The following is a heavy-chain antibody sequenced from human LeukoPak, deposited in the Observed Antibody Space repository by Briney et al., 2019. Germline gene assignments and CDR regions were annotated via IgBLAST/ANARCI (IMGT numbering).Heavy chain of an antibody. CDR2: IYYSGST. J-gene: IGHJ1*01. V-gene: IGHV4-59*01. CDR1: GGSISSYY. CDR3: ARVAIFGIYFQH. Sequence: PSETLSLTCTVSGGSISSYYWSWIRQPPGKGLEWIGYIYYSGSTNYDPSLKSRVTISVDTSKNQFSLKLSSVTAADTAVYYCARVAIFGIYFQHWGQGTLVTVSS. D-gene: IGHD3-3*01.